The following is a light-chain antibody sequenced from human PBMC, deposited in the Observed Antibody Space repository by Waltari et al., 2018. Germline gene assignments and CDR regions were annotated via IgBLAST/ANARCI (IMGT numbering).Light chain of an antibody. CDR2: DAS. Sequence: GERATLSCRASQSVSSYLAWYQQKPGQAPRLLIYDASNRATGIPARFSGSGSGTDFTLTISSLEPEDFAVYYCQQRSNWPPLFTFGPGTKVDIK. V-gene: IGKV3-11*01. CDR3: QQRSNWPPLFT. J-gene: IGKJ3*01. CDR1: QSVSSY.